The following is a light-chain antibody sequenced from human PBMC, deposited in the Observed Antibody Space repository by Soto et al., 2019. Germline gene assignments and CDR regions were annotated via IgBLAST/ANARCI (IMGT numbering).Light chain of an antibody. V-gene: IGLV1-44*01. CDR1: SSNIGTNS. J-gene: IGLJ1*01. Sequence: QSALTQPPSASGTPGQRVTISFSGGSSNIGTNSVNWYQQLPGRAPKLLIYNNDLRPSGVPDRFSGSKSGTSASLAISGLQSEDEADYYCAAWDDSLNGFYVFGIGTKVTVL. CDR2: NND. CDR3: AAWDDSLNGFYV.